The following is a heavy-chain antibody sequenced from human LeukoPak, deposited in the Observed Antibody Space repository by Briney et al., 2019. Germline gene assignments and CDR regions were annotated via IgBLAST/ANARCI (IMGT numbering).Heavy chain of an antibody. V-gene: IGHV3-7*03. J-gene: IGHJ4*02. CDR3: TRDSNPPH. CDR2: IKRDGSEK. Sequence: GGSLRLSCAASGFTFSSYWMSWVRQAPGKGLEWVANIKRDGSEKYYVDSVKGRFTISRDNAKNAVYLQMNSLRPEDTALYYCTRDSNPPHWGQGALVTVSS. CDR1: GFTFSSYW.